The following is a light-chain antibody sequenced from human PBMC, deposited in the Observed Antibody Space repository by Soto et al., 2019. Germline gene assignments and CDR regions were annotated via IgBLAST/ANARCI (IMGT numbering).Light chain of an antibody. CDR3: QQYGNAPIT. J-gene: IGKJ5*01. CDR2: DAS. V-gene: IGKV3D-20*01. CDR1: ESVYSSY. Sequence: EIVLSQSPATLSLSPGEGATLPCGASESVYSSYVAWYQQKPGLAPRLLIYDASNRATGIPDRFSGSGSGTDYILTINRLEPEDFAVYYCQQYGNAPITFGQGTRLEIK.